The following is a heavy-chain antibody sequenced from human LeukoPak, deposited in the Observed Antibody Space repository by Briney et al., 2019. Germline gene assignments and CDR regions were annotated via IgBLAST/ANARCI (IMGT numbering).Heavy chain of an antibody. J-gene: IGHJ3*01. CDR1: GGSISSYY. V-gene: IGHV4-34*01. CDR3: ARDYGDFAFDF. D-gene: IGHD4-17*01. Sequence: SETLSLTCTVSGGSISSYYWSWIRQPPGKGLKWIGEINHSGSTNYNPSLKGRVTISVDTSKNQLSLKLTSVTAADTAVYYCARDYGDFAFDFWGQGTMVTVSS. CDR2: INHSGST.